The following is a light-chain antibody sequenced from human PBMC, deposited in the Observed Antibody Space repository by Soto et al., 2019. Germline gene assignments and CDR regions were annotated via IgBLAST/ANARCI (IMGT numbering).Light chain of an antibody. J-gene: IGLJ2*01. CDR3: RSFAGNNNLV. V-gene: IGLV2-8*01. Sequence: QSALTQPPSASVSPGQSVTISCTGTSSDVCGYNYVSWYQQQPVKAPKRMISEVSKRPSGVPDRFSGSKSVNTAALTVSGLQAEEEADYYGRSFAGNNNLVFGGGTKLTVL. CDR2: EVS. CDR1: SSDVCGYNY.